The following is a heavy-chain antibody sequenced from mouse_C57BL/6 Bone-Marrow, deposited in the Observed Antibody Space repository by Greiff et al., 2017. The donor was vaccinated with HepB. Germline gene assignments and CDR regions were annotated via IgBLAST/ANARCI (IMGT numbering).Heavy chain of an antibody. J-gene: IGHJ4*01. CDR3: ARQVTTRYYYAMDY. CDR1: GYTFTSYW. Sequence: QVQLQQPGAELVRPGSSVKLSCKASGYTFTSYWMHWVKQRPIQGLEWIGNIDPSDSETHYNQKFKDKATLTVDKSSSTAYMQLSSLTSEDSAVYYCARQVTTRYYYAMDYWGQGTSVTVAS. D-gene: IGHD2-2*01. CDR2: IDPSDSET. V-gene: IGHV1-52*01.